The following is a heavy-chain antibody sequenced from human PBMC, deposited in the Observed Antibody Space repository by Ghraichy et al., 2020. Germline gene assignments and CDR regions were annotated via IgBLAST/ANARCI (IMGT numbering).Heavy chain of an antibody. CDR2: IYHSGST. Sequence: SETLTLTCAVSGGSISSSNWWSWVRQPPGKGLEWIGEIYHSGSTNYNPSLKSRVTISVDKSKNQFSLKLSSVTAADTAVYYCARGFRLGYCSGGSCSLVLPPSTYFDYWGQGTLVTVSS. D-gene: IGHD2-15*01. J-gene: IGHJ4*02. CDR1: GGSISSSNW. CDR3: ARGFRLGYCSGGSCSLVLPPSTYFDY. V-gene: IGHV4-4*02.